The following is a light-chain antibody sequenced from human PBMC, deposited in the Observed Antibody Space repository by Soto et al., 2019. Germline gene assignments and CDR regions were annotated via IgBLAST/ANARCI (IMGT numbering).Light chain of an antibody. CDR2: GAS. Sequence: EIVLTQSPGTLSLSPGERATLSCRASQSVSSSYLARYQQKPGQAPRVLIYGASSRATGIPDRFSGSGSGTDFTLTISRLEPEDFAVYYCQQYGSSPPNTFGQGTKLEIK. V-gene: IGKV3-20*01. J-gene: IGKJ2*01. CDR1: QSVSSSY. CDR3: QQYGSSPPNT.